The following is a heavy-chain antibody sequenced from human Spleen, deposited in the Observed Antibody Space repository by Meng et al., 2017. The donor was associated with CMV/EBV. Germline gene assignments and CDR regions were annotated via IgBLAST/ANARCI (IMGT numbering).Heavy chain of an antibody. CDR1: EYTFIDHH. D-gene: IGHD2-2*01. J-gene: IGHJ5*02. CDR2: INPSGGST. CDR3: ATLLGYCSSTSCYTSSNWFDP. Sequence: ASVKVSCKASEYTFIDHHMHWVRQAPGQGLEWMGWINPSGGSTSYAQKFQGRVTMTEDTSTDTAYMELSSLRSEDTAVYYCATLLGYCSSTSCYTSSNWFDPWGQGTLVTVSS. V-gene: IGHV1-46*01.